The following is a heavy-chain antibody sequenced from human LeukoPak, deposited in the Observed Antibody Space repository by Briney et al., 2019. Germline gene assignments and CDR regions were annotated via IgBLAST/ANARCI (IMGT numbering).Heavy chain of an antibody. V-gene: IGHV3-21*04. CDR1: GFTFSSYS. CDR3: AKDRAAAGNDWFDP. D-gene: IGHD6-13*01. CDR2: ISSSSSYI. J-gene: IGHJ5*02. Sequence: GGSLRLSCAASGFTFSSYSMNWVRQAPGKGLEWVSSISSSSSYIYYADSVEGRFTISRDNAKNTLYLQMNSLRAEDTAVYYCAKDRAAAGNDWFDPWGQGTLVTVSS.